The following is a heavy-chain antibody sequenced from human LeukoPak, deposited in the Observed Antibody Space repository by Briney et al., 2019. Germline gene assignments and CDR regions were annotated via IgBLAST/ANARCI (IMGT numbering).Heavy chain of an antibody. Sequence: GGFLRLSCAASGFTFSSYGMHWVRQAPGKGLEWVAVIWYDGSNKYYADSVKGRFTISRDKSKNTLYLQMNSLRAEDTAVYYCARDSRDTAVVGPDYWGQGTLVTVSS. J-gene: IGHJ4*02. CDR1: GFTFSSYG. V-gene: IGHV3-33*01. CDR3: ARDSRDTAVVGPDY. CDR2: IWYDGSNK. D-gene: IGHD5-18*01.